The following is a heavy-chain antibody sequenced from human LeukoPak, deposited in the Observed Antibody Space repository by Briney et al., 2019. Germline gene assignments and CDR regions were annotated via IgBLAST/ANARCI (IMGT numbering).Heavy chain of an antibody. CDR1: GYTFTGYY. Sequence: ASVKVSCKASGYTFTGYYMHWVRQAPGPGLEWMGWINPNSGGTNYAQKFQGRVTMTRDTSISTAYMELSRLRSDDTAVYYCARQGVRYYYGSGSYYSPYWFDPWGQGTLVTVSS. J-gene: IGHJ5*02. V-gene: IGHV1-2*02. D-gene: IGHD3-10*01. CDR3: ARQGVRYYYGSGSYYSPYWFDP. CDR2: INPNSGGT.